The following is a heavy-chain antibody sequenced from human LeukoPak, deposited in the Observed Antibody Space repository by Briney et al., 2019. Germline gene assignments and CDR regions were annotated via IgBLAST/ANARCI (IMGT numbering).Heavy chain of an antibody. J-gene: IGHJ5*02. CDR2: IIPVLDVA. D-gene: IGHD2-21*02. Sequence: GASVKVSCKVSGGTNYALSWVRQAPGQGLEWMGGIIPVLDVANSAQKFQGRVTFTADKSTNTAYMELSSLRSEDTAVYYCAREHIVVVTAMNWFDPWGQGTLVTVSS. CDR3: AREHIVVVTAMNWFDP. CDR1: GGTNYA. V-gene: IGHV1-69*10.